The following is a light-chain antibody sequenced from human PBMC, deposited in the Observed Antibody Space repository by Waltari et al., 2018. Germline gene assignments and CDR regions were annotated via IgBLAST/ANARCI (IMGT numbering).Light chain of an antibody. CDR1: SSNIGGTF. CDR3: AAWDDNLTGPL. J-gene: IGLJ3*02. CDR2: KNN. V-gene: IGLV1-47*01. Sequence: SVLTQPPSASGTPGQTVTIPCSGSSSNIGGTFVYGYQQLPGMAPQLLIYKNNQRPSGVPDRFSGSKSGTSASLAISGLRSDDEAEYYCAAWDDNLTGPLFGGGTKVTVL.